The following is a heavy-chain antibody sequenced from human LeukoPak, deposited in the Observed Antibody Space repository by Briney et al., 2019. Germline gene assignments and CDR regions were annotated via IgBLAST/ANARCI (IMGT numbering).Heavy chain of an antibody. CDR2: IRYDGSNK. V-gene: IGHV3-30*02. Sequence: GGSLRLSCAASGFTFSSYGMHWVRQAPGKGLEWVAFIRYDGSNKYYADSVKGRFTISRDNSKNTLYLQMNSLRAEDTAVYYCARDGQQLVPESHDYWGQGTLVTVSS. CDR1: GFTFSSYG. CDR3: ARDGQQLVPESHDY. J-gene: IGHJ4*02. D-gene: IGHD6-13*01.